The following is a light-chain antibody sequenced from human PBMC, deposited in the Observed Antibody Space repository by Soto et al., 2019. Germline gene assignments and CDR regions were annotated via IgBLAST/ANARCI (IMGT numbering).Light chain of an antibody. J-gene: IGLJ1*01. CDR2: GNS. CDR3: QSYDSSLSFYV. CDR1: SSNIGAGYD. Sequence: QSVLTQPPSVSGAPGQRVTISCTGSSSNIGAGYDVHWYHQLPGTAPKLLIYGNSNRPSGVPDRFSGSKSGTSASLAITGLQAEDEADYYCQSYDSSLSFYVFGNGTKVTV. V-gene: IGLV1-40*01.